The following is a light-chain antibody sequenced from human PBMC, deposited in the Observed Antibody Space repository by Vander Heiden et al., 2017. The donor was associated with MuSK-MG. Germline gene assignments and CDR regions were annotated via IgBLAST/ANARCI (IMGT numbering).Light chain of an antibody. CDR1: SSDIGGYNY. Sequence: QSALTQPAPVSGSPGQSITISCTGTSSDIGGYNYVSWYQQHPGKAPKLMIYDVSNRPSGVSNRFFGSKSGNTASLTISGLQAEDEADYYCTSYRSNSTLVVFGGGTKLTVL. CDR2: DVS. CDR3: TSYRSNSTLVV. J-gene: IGLJ2*01. V-gene: IGLV2-14*03.